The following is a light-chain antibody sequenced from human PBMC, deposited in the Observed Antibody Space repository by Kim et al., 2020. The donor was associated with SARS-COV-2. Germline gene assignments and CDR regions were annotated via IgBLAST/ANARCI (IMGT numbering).Light chain of an antibody. J-gene: IGLJ2*01. Sequence: SVSPGQTATISCSGDRLGNKYTAWYRQRPGQSPVMVIYEDTQRPSGIPERFSGSNSGNTATLTISGTQAMDEADYYCQAWDSGTVVFGGGTQLTVL. CDR1: RLGNKY. CDR2: EDT. CDR3: QAWDSGTVV. V-gene: IGLV3-1*01.